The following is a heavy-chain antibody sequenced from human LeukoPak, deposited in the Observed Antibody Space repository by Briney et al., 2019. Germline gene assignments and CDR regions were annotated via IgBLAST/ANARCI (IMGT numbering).Heavy chain of an antibody. CDR2: IDYSGST. CDR3: ARGGYNIWEYYFGY. D-gene: IGHD5-24*01. Sequence: SETLSLTCAVSGGSISSGGYSWSWIRQPPGKGLEWIGYIDYSGSTNYNPSLKSRVTISVDTSKNQFSLKLSSVTAADTAVYYCARGGYNIWEYYFGYWGQGTLVTVSS. CDR1: GGSISSGGYS. V-gene: IGHV4-61*08. J-gene: IGHJ4*02.